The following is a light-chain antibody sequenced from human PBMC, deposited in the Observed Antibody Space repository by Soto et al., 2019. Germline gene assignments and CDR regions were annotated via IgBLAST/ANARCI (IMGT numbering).Light chain of an antibody. V-gene: IGLV2-23*02. CDR1: SSDVGSYNL. J-gene: IGLJ1*01. CDR3: CSYAGSSTLYV. CDR2: GVS. Sequence: QSVLTQPASVSGSPGQSITISCTGTSSDVGSYNLVSWYQQHPGKAPKLMIYGVSKRPSGVSNRFSGSKSGNTASLTISGLQAEDEVDYSCCSYAGSSTLYVFGTGTKVTVL.